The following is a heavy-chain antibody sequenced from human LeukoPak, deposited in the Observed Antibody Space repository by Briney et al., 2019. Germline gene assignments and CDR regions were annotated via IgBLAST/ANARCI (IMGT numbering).Heavy chain of an antibody. V-gene: IGHV1-18*01. Sequence: ASVKVSCKASGYTFTCYGISWVRQAPGQGLEWMGWISAYNGNTNYAQKLQGRVTMTTDTSTSTAYMELRSLRSDDTAVYYCARVSVAVAGRGYFDYWGQGTLVTVSS. CDR1: GYTFTCYG. D-gene: IGHD6-19*01. J-gene: IGHJ4*02. CDR3: ARVSVAVAGRGYFDY. CDR2: ISAYNGNT.